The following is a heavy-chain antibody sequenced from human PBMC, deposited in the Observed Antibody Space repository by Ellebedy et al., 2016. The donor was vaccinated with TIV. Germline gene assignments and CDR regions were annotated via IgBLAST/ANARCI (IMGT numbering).Heavy chain of an antibody. CDR2: IYYTGTT. D-gene: IGHD1-1*01. V-gene: IGHV4-39*07. CDR3: ARGGNWQFDY. J-gene: IGHJ4*02. Sequence: MPSETLSLTCTVSGGSISSSSYYWGWIRQPPGKGLEWIGSIYYTGTTYYNPSLKSRVTISVDTSKNQFSLNLNSVTAADTAVYYCARGGNWQFDYWGQGTLVTVSS. CDR1: GGSISSSSYY.